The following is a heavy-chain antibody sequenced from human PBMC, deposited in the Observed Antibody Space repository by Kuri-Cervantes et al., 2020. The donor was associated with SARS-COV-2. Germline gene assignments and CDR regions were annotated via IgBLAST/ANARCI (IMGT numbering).Heavy chain of an antibody. D-gene: IGHD1-1*01. CDR3: ARGGEMRLRKTGTVIDY. CDR1: GFTFSSYA. CDR2: IYYSGST. Sequence: LRLSCAASGFTFSSYAMSWIRQPPGKGLEWIGYIYYSGSTYYNPSLKSRVTISVDTSKNQFSLKLSSVTAADTAAYYCARGGEMRLRKTGTVIDYWGQGTLVTVSS. J-gene: IGHJ4*02. V-gene: IGHV4-30-4*08.